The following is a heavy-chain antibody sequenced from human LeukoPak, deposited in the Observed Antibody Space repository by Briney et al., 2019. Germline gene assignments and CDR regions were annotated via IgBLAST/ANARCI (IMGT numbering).Heavy chain of an antibody. CDR3: ARGHLFGRLFDY. CDR2: INHSGST. J-gene: IGHJ4*02. Sequence: PSETLSLTCAVYGGSFSGYYWSWIRQPPGKGPEWIGEINHSGSTNYNPSLKSRVTISVDTSKNQFSLKLSSVTAADTAVYYCARGHLFGRLFDYWGQGTPVTVSS. V-gene: IGHV4-34*01. CDR1: GGSFSGYY. D-gene: IGHD3-10*02.